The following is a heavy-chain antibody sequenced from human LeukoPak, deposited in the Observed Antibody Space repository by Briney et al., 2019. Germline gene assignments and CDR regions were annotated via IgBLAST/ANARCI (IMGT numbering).Heavy chain of an antibody. D-gene: IGHD1-26*01. J-gene: IGHJ4*02. V-gene: IGHV4-31*03. CDR2: IYYSGST. Sequence: SETLSLTCTVSGGSISSGGYYWSWIRQHPGKGLEWIGYIYYSGSTYYNPSLKSRVTISVDTSKNQFSLKLSSVTAADTAVYYCASRSGSYRSIDYWGQGTLVTVSS. CDR1: GGSISSGGYY. CDR3: ASRSGSYRSIDY.